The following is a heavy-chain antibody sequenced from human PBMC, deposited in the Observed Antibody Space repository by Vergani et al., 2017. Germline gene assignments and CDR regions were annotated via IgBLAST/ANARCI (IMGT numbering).Heavy chain of an antibody. J-gene: IGHJ6*02. D-gene: IGHD1-26*01. CDR2: IIPILGIA. Sequence: QVQLVQSGAEVKQPGSSVKVSCKASGGTFSSYTISWVRQAPGQGLEWMGRIIPILGIANYAQKFQGRVTITADKSTSTAYMERSSLRSEYTAVYYCASSRYPPYYYGMDVWGQGTTVTVSS. CDR3: ASSRYPPYYYGMDV. V-gene: IGHV1-69*02. CDR1: GGTFSSYT.